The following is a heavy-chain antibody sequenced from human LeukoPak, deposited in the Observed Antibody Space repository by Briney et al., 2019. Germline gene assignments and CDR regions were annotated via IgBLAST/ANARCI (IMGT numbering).Heavy chain of an antibody. CDR3: ARDTRLAHFDY. V-gene: IGHV4-31*03. CDR1: GGSISSGGYY. J-gene: IGHJ4*02. Sequence: SETLSLTCTVSGGSISSGGYYWRWIRQHPGKGLEWIGYIYYSGSTYYNPSLKSRVTISVDTSKNQFSLKLSSVTAADTAVYYCARDTRLAHFDYWGQGTLVTVSS. CDR2: IYYSGST. D-gene: IGHD5-12*01.